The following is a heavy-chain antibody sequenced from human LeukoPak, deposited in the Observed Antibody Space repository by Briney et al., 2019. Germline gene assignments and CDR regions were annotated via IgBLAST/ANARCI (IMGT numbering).Heavy chain of an antibody. J-gene: IGHJ4*02. CDR1: GFTFSNYA. Sequence: GGSLRLSCAASGFTFSNYAMSWVRQAPGKGLEWVSAISGSGGSTHYADSVKGRLTISRDNSKNTLYLQMNSLRAEDTVLYYCAKDVGSWSRGAFDYWGQGTLVTVSS. V-gene: IGHV3-23*01. CDR2: ISGSGGST. D-gene: IGHD6-13*01. CDR3: AKDVGSWSRGAFDY.